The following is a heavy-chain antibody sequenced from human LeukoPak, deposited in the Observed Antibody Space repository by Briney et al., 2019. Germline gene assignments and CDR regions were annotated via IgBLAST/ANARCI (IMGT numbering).Heavy chain of an antibody. V-gene: IGHV1-69*05. CDR3: AREATYSYGYRYGMDV. Sequence: ASVKVSCKASGGTFSSYAISWVRQAPGQGLEWMGGIIPIFGTANYAQKFQGRVTITTDESTSTAYMELSSLRSEDTAVYYCAREATYSYGYRYGMDVWGQGTTVTVSS. CDR1: GGTFSSYA. J-gene: IGHJ6*02. D-gene: IGHD5-18*01. CDR2: IIPIFGTA.